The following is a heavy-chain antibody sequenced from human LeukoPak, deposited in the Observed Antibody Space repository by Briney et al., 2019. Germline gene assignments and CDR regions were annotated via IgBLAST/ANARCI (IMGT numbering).Heavy chain of an antibody. Sequence: SVKVSCKASGGTFSSYAISWVRQAPGQGLEWMGGIIPIFGTANYAQKFQGRVTITADESTSTAYMELSSLRSEDTAVYYCARVPLLPNYDSSGCFQFDYWGQGTLVTVSS. J-gene: IGHJ4*02. D-gene: IGHD3-22*01. CDR2: IIPIFGTA. V-gene: IGHV1-69*01. CDR1: GGTFSSYA. CDR3: ARVPLLPNYDSSGCFQFDY.